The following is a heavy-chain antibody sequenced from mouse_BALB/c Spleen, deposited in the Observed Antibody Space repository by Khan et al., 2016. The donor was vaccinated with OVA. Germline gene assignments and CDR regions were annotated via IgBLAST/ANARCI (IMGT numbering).Heavy chain of an antibody. D-gene: IGHD2-14*01. J-gene: IGHJ3*01. V-gene: IGHV1-18*01. CDR2: IIPNNGGT. CDR1: GYTFTEYT. CDR3: GRDGVNYGYSWFAY. Sequence: EVQLQQSGPELVKPGASVKISCRASGYTFTEYTMHWVKQSHGKSLEWIGGIIPNNGGTKYNQKFKGKATLTIDKSSSTAYMELRSLTSEDSAVXYGGRDGVNYGYSWFAYWGQGTLVTVSA.